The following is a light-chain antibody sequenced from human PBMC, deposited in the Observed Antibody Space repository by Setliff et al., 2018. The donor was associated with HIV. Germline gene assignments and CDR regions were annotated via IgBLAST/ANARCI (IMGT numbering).Light chain of an antibody. Sequence: QSGLTQPASVSGTPGQSITISCIGTNSDVGGYNYVSWYQQHPGKAPKLLIYDVSDRPSGVSRRFSGSKSGNTASLTISGLQAEDEADYYCKSYTGSSPLYVFGSGTKV. CDR2: DVS. J-gene: IGLJ1*01. V-gene: IGLV2-14*03. CDR1: NSDVGGYNY. CDR3: KSYTGSSPLYV.